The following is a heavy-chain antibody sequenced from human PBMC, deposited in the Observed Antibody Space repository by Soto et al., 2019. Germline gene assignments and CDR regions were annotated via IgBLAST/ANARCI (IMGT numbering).Heavy chain of an antibody. J-gene: IGHJ5*02. V-gene: IGHV1-18*01. Sequence: QVHLEQSGVEVKTPGASVKVSCQASGNTFFTYDISWVRQAPGQGLEWMGWISTYSGDTNYAQKFQGRVTMTTDTSTTTAYLALRSLRSDDTAVYYCARHHGPTTSENWFDPWGQGTLVTVSS. CDR3: ARHHGPTTSENWFDP. CDR2: ISTYSGDT. D-gene: IGHD5-12*01. CDR1: GNTFFTYD.